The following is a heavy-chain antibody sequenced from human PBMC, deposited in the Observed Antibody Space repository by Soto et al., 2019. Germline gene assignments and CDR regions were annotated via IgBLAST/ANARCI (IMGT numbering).Heavy chain of an antibody. CDR2: IYYSGST. CDR1: GGSISSGGYY. CDR3: AIGGITYYYDSSGYYYVWFDP. D-gene: IGHD3-22*01. Sequence: QVQLQESGPGLVKPSQTLSLTCTVSGGSISSGGYYWSWIRQHPGKGLEWIGYIYYSGSTYYNPSLKSRVTISVDTSKNQFSLKLSSVTAADTAVYYCAIGGITYYYDSSGYYYVWFDPWGQGTLVTVSS. V-gene: IGHV4-31*03. J-gene: IGHJ5*02.